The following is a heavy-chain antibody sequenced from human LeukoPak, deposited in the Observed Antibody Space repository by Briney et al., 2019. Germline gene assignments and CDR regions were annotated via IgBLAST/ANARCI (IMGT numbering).Heavy chain of an antibody. D-gene: IGHD6-25*01. V-gene: IGHV4-39*07. J-gene: IGHJ6*03. CDR1: GGSISSSSYY. CDR3: ARGGGYYYYYMDV. CDR2: IYYSGST. Sequence: SETLSLTCTVSGGSISSSSYYWGWIRQPPGKGLEWIGSIYYSGSTYYNPSLKSRVTISVDTSKNQFSLKLSSVTAADTAVYYCARGGGYYYYYMDVWGKGTTVTVCS.